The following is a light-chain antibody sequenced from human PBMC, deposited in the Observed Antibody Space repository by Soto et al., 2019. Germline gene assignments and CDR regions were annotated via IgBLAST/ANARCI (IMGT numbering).Light chain of an antibody. CDR2: WAS. CDR1: QSVLYSSNNKNY. Sequence: DIVMTQSPDYLAVSLGERATINCKSSQSVLYSSNNKNYLAWYQQKPGQPPKLLIYWASIRESGVPDRFSASGSGTDFTLTISSLQAEDVAVYYCQQYYNPPLAFGGGTTVEIK. V-gene: IGKV4-1*01. J-gene: IGKJ4*01. CDR3: QQYYNPPLA.